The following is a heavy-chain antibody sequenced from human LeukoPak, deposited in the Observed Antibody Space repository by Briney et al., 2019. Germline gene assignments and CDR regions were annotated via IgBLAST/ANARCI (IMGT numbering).Heavy chain of an antibody. CDR1: GFTFSSYW. CDR2: IKQDGSEK. D-gene: IGHD1-26*01. J-gene: IGHJ4*02. Sequence: PGGSLRLSCVVSGFTFSSYWMTGVRQAPGKGLEWVANIKQDGSEKYYVDSVKGRFTMSRDNAKNSLYLHMNSLRAEDTAVYYCARVQWELRGVGSYFEYWGQGALVTVSS. CDR3: ARVQWELRGVGSYFEY. V-gene: IGHV3-7*01.